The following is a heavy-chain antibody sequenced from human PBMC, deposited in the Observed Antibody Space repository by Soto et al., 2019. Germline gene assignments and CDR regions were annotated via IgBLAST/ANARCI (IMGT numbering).Heavy chain of an antibody. D-gene: IGHD6-19*01. CDR2: IIPIFGTA. CDR1: GGTFSSYA. J-gene: IGHJ4*02. CDR3: ARFSGIAVAGRPPRFDY. Sequence: SVKVSCKASGGTFSSYAISWVRQAPGQGLEWMGGIIPIFGTANYAQKFQGRVTITADESTSTAYMELSSPRSEDTAVYYCARFSGIAVAGRPPRFDYWGQGTLVTAPQ. V-gene: IGHV1-69*13.